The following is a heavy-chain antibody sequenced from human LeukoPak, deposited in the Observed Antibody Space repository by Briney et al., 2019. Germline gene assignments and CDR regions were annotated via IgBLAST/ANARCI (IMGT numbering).Heavy chain of an antibody. D-gene: IGHD6-19*01. CDR2: IYTSGST. CDR3: ARGDSSSGLDY. Sequence: SETLSLTCTVSGGSISSYYWSWIRQPPGKGLEWIGRIYTSGSTNYNPSLKSRVTISVDTSKNQFSLKLSSVTAADTAVYYCARGDSSSGLDYWGQGTLVTVSS. V-gene: IGHV4-4*08. CDR1: GGSISSYY. J-gene: IGHJ4*02.